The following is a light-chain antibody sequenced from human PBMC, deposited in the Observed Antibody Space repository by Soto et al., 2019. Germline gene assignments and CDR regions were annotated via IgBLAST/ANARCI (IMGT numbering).Light chain of an antibody. Sequence: SGLPQSPATLSLSPGARATLSCRASQSVSSYLAWYQQKPGQAPRLLIYDASNRATGIPARFSGSGSGTDFTLTISSLEPEDFAVYYCQQRNVWTPVTFGQRTRLAI. CDR3: QQRNVWTPVT. V-gene: IGKV3-11*01. J-gene: IGKJ5*01. CDR2: DAS. CDR1: QSVSSY.